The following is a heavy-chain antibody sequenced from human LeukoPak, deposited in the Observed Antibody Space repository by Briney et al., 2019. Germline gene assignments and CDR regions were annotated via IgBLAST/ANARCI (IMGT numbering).Heavy chain of an antibody. CDR1: GFTFNSYW. V-gene: IGHV3-7*01. J-gene: IGHJ4*02. CDR2: VKQDGSDK. Sequence: PGGSLRLSCAASGFTFNSYWMSWVRQAPGKGLEWVANVKQDGSDKYYVDSVKGRFTISRDNAKNSLYLQMNSLRAEDTAVYFCARDTSALDLWSGYGHWGQGTLVTVSS. D-gene: IGHD3-3*01. CDR3: ARDTSALDLWSGYGH.